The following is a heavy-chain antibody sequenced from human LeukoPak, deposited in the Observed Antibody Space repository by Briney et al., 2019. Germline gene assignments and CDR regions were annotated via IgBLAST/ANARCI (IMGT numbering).Heavy chain of an antibody. V-gene: IGHV1-46*01. CDR1: GYTFTSYY. CDR3: ARDLGYCSGGSCYYYYMDV. CDR2: INPSGGST. D-gene: IGHD2-15*01. Sequence: ASVKVSCKASGYTFTSYYMHWVRQAPGQGLEWMGLINPSGGSTSYAQKLQGRVTMTRDTSTSTVYMELSSLRFEDTAVYYCARDLGYCSGGSCYYYYMDVWGKGTTVTISS. J-gene: IGHJ6*03.